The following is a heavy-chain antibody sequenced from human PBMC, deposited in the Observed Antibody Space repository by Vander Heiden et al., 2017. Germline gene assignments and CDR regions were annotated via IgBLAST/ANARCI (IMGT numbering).Heavy chain of an antibody. D-gene: IGHD2-21*02. CDR3: TRSYCGSDCYSNGFDV. J-gene: IGHJ3*01. CDR2: IWSDGNKK. CDR1: GFTFSYYA. V-gene: IGHV3-33*01. Sequence: QLQLAESGGGVVQPGRSLRLSCAASGFTFSYYAIHWVRRAPGKGLGWLAVIWSDGNKKYYADSVKGRFTISRDNSKNTVFLQMNSLRAEDTAVFFCTRSYCGSDCYSNGFDVWGHGTTVTVSS.